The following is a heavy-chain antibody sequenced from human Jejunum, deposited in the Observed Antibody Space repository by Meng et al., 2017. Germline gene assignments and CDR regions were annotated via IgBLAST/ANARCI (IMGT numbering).Heavy chain of an antibody. V-gene: IGHV4-34*01. CDR2: IHHSGST. D-gene: IGHD1-26*01. CDR3: ARRIRGGSYLG. CDR1: GDSFTDYY. Sequence: QLQLLQWGAGLFKPSETLALTCTVYGDSFTDYYWNWIRQPPGKGLEWIGEIHHSGSTNYNASLESRVTISRDTSKKQFSLRLSSVTAADTAVYYCARRIRGGSYLGWGQGTLVTVSS. J-gene: IGHJ4*02.